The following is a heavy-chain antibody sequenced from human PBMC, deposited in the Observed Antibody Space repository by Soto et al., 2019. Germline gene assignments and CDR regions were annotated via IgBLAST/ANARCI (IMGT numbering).Heavy chain of an antibody. D-gene: IGHD1-26*01. J-gene: IGHJ4*02. Sequence: SETLSLTCTVSGGSISSSSYYWGWIRQPPGKGLEWIGSIYYSGSTYYNPSLKSRVTISVDTSKNQFSLKPSSVTAADTAVYYCARPGATADLYYFDYWGQGTLVTVSS. CDR1: GGSISSSSYY. CDR2: IYYSGST. V-gene: IGHV4-39*01. CDR3: ARPGATADLYYFDY.